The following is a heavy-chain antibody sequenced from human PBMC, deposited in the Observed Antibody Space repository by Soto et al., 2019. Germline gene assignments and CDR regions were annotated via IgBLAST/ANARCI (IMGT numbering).Heavy chain of an antibody. D-gene: IGHD4-17*01. CDR1: GGSISSYY. CDR2: IYYSGST. CDR3: ARGFTVTHFDY. Sequence: SETLSLTCTVSGGSISSYYWSWIRQPPGKGLEWIGYIYYSGSTYYNPSLKSRVTISVDTSKNQFSLELSSVTAADTAIYYCARGFTVTHFDYWGQGTLVTVSS. J-gene: IGHJ4*02. V-gene: IGHV4-59*01.